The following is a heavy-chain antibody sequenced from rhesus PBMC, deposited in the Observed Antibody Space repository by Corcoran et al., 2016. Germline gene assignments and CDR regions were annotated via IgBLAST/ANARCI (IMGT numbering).Heavy chain of an antibody. CDR3: ASEFVY. CDR2: SHGSSGSP. V-gene: IGHV4-80*01. Sequence: QVQLPESGPGLVKSSETLSLTCAVSGASICSHWLTWIRQPPGKGLEWIGESHGSSGSPDYTPSLRRRVTLSEDASKNQFSLKLDSVTAADTAVYYCASEFVYWGQGVLVTVSS. J-gene: IGHJ4*01. CDR1: GASICSHW.